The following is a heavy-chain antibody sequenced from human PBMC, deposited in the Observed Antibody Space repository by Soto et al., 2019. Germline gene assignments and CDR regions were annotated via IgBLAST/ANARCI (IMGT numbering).Heavy chain of an antibody. V-gene: IGHV4-59*01. Sequence: SETLSLTCTVSGGSISSYYWSWIRQPPGKGLEWIGYIYYSGSTNYNPSLKSRVTISVDTSKNQFSLKLSSVTAADTAVYYCAVAYNYYYGMDVWGQGTTVTVSS. CDR3: AVAYNYYYGMDV. CDR1: GGSISSYY. CDR2: IYYSGST. J-gene: IGHJ6*02.